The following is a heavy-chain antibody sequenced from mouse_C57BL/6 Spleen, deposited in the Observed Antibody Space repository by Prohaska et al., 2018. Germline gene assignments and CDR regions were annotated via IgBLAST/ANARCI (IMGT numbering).Heavy chain of an antibody. CDR1: GFSLTSYG. D-gene: IGHD2-1*01. CDR3: ARGGNYYFDY. V-gene: IGHV2-2*01. Sequence: QVQLKQSGPGLVQPSQSLSITCTVSGFSLTSYGVHWVRQSPGKGLEWLGVIWSGGITDYNAAFISRLSISKDNSKSQVFFKMNSLQADDTAIYYCARGGNYYFDYWGQGTTLTVSS. J-gene: IGHJ2*01. CDR2: IWSGGIT.